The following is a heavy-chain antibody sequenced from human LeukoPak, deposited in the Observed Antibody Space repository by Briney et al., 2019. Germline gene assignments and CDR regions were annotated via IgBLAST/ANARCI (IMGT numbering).Heavy chain of an antibody. D-gene: IGHD3-22*01. J-gene: IGHJ4*02. V-gene: IGHV3-23*01. CDR1: GFTFSSYS. Sequence: GGSLRLSCAASGFTFSSYSMNWVRQAPGKGLEWVSAISGSGGSTYYADSVKGRFTISRDNSKNTLYLQMNSLRAEDTAVYYCAKDMGTYYYDSSGYYSPRYYFDYWGQGTLVTVSS. CDR3: AKDMGTYYYDSSGYYSPRYYFDY. CDR2: ISGSGGST.